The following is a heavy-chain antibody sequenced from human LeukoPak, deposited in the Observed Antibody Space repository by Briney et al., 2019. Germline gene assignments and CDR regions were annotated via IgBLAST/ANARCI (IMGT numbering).Heavy chain of an antibody. Sequence: GGSLRLSCAVSGFTFGSYSMNWVRQAPGKGLEWVSFIDSSGSYIYYADSVKGRFTISRDNAKNSLYLQMNSPRAEDTAVYYCASQTPRRLPIAVADYFDYWGQGTLVTVSS. D-gene: IGHD6-19*01. CDR3: ASQTPRRLPIAVADYFDY. J-gene: IGHJ4*02. CDR1: GFTFGSYS. V-gene: IGHV3-21*01. CDR2: IDSSGSYI.